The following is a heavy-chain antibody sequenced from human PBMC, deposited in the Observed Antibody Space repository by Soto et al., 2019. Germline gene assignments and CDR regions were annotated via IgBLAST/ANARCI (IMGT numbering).Heavy chain of an antibody. CDR2: IYYSGST. CDR3: ATQYYDILTGYADAFDI. D-gene: IGHD3-9*01. Sequence: QVQLQESGPGLVKPSQTLSLTCTVSGGSISSGGYYWSWIRQHPGKGLEWIGYIYYSGSTYYNPSLKSRVTISVDTSKNQFSLKLSSVTAADTAVYYCATQYYDILTGYADAFDIWGQGTMVTVSS. J-gene: IGHJ3*02. CDR1: GGSISSGGYY. V-gene: IGHV4-31*03.